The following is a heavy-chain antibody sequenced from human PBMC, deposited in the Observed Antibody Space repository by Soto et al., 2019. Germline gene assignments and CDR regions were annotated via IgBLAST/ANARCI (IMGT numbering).Heavy chain of an antibody. D-gene: IGHD5-18*01. J-gene: IGHJ4*02. CDR2: IYYSGST. Sequence: SETLSITCTVSGGSISSYYWSWIRQPPGKGLEWIGYIYYSGSTNYNPSLKSRVNISVDTSKNQFSLKLSSVTAADTAVYYCARGHTYGTFDYWGQGTLVTVS. V-gene: IGHV4-59*01. CDR1: GGSISSYY. CDR3: ARGHTYGTFDY.